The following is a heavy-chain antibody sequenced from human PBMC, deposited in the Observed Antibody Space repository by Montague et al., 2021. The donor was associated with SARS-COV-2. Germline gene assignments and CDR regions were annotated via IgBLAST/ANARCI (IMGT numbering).Heavy chain of an antibody. D-gene: IGHD3-22*01. Sequence: SETLSLTCIVSVGSISSNNCYWGWIRQPPGMALEWIGSIYYSGSTYYNPSHKSRVTMPVDTSENQFSLKLSSVTAADTAVYYCARDGFYYDRSGPSNFDYWGQGTLVTVSS. CDR3: ARDGFYYDRSGPSNFDY. CDR1: VGSISSNNCY. J-gene: IGHJ4*02. CDR2: IYYSGST. V-gene: IGHV4-39*07.